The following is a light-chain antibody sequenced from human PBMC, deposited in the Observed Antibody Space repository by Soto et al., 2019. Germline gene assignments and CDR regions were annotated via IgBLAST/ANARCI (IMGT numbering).Light chain of an antibody. CDR1: QSICSC. V-gene: IGKV1-5*03. J-gene: IGKJ1*01. CDR3: QQYNSDSPT. Sequence: DIDMTQSPSTLSASIGERVTITCRASQSICSCLSWSQQKPGKTPNXLXDKXSRLETEGPSRFSGSGSGTEFTLTISSLHSDYFANYYFQQYNSDSPTFGQGTKVDI. CDR2: KXS.